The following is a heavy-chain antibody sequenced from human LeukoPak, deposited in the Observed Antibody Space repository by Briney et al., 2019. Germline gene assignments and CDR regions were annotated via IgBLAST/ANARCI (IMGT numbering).Heavy chain of an antibody. V-gene: IGHV4-59*01. Sequence: PSETLSLTCTVSGGSISSYYWSWIRQPPGKGLEWIGYIYYSGSTNYNPSLKSRVTISVDTSKNQFSLKLSSVTAADTAMYYCARDGHRRYYYGSSGREDVFDIWGQGTMVTVSS. J-gene: IGHJ3*02. CDR1: GGSISSYY. CDR2: IYYSGST. CDR3: ARDGHRRYYYGSSGREDVFDI. D-gene: IGHD3-22*01.